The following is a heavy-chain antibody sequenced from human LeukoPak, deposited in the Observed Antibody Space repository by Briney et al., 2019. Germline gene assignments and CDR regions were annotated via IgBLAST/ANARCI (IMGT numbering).Heavy chain of an antibody. V-gene: IGHV3-33*01. CDR2: IWYEGSVK. Sequence: RRSLRLSCAASGFTFSSYGMHWVRQAPGRGLEWVAVIWYEGSVKFYVDSVKGRFTISRDNSKNTLYLQMNSLRAEDTAVYYCARDPMTAAGSKDGMDVWGQGTTVTVSS. J-gene: IGHJ6*02. CDR3: ARDPMTAAGSKDGMDV. CDR1: GFTFSSYG. D-gene: IGHD6-13*01.